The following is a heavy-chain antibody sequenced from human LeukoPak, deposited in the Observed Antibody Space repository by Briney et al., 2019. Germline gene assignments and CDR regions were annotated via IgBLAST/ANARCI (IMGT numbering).Heavy chain of an antibody. D-gene: IGHD2-15*01. Sequence: GGSLRLSCAASGFPFSNHAMSWVRQPPGKGLEWVAAISNGNTYYAGSVRGRFAISRDDSKNMVYLQMNSLRDEDTALYYCVREAGYCASVCLKSNWFDPWGQGTQVTVSS. CDR3: VREAGYCASVCLKSNWFDP. CDR2: ISNGNT. V-gene: IGHV3-23*01. CDR1: GFPFSNHA. J-gene: IGHJ5*02.